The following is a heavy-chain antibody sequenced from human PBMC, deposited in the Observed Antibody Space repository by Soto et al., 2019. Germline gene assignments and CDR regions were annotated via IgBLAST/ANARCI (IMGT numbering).Heavy chain of an antibody. V-gene: IGHV3-33*01. Sequence: GGSLRLSCAASGFTFSSYGMHWVRQAPGKGLEWVAVIWYDGSNKYYADSVKGRFTISRDNSKNTLYLQMNSLRAEDTAVYYCARDQGRGYNYGFEYWGQGTLVTVSS. D-gene: IGHD5-18*01. J-gene: IGHJ4*02. CDR2: IWYDGSNK. CDR1: GFTFSSYG. CDR3: ARDQGRGYNYGFEY.